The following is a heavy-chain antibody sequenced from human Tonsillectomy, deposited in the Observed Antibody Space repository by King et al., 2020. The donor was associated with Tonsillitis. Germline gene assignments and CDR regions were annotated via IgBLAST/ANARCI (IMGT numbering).Heavy chain of an antibody. CDR1: GFTFDDYA. J-gene: IGHJ4*02. V-gene: IGHV3-9*01. CDR2: ISWNSGSI. CDR3: AKEYYYDSSGYYPYFDY. D-gene: IGHD3-22*01. Sequence: VQLVESGGGLVQPGRSLRLSCAASGFTFDDYAMHWVRQAPGKGLEWVSGISWNSGSIGYADSVKGRFTISRDNAKNSLYLQMNSLRAEDTALYYCAKEYYYDSSGYYPYFDYWGQGTLVTVSS.